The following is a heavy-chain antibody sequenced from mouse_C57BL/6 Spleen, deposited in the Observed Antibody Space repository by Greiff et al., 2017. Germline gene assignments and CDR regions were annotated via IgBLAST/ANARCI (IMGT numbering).Heavy chain of an antibody. D-gene: IGHD1-1*01. CDR3: ARYYYGSNAMDY. CDR2: INYDGSST. Sequence: EVNVVESEGGLVQPGSSMKLSCTASGFTFSDYYMAWVRQVPEKGLEWVANINYDGSSTYYLDSLKSRFIISRDNATNILYLQMSSLKSEDTATYYCARYYYGSNAMDYWGQGTSVTVSS. V-gene: IGHV5-16*01. J-gene: IGHJ4*01. CDR1: GFTFSDYY.